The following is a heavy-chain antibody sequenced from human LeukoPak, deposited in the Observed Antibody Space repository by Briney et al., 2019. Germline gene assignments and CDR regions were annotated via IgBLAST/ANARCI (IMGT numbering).Heavy chain of an antibody. CDR2: VSGSGRNT. Sequence: PGGSLRLSCAGSGFTFSNYAMTWVRQAPGKGLEWVSSVSGSGRNTFYPDSVEGRFTISRDNSKDTVYLQMNSLRADDTAVYYCAKGVRGVIDWGQGTLVTVSS. V-gene: IGHV3-23*01. CDR3: AKGVRGVID. J-gene: IGHJ4*02. D-gene: IGHD3-10*02. CDR1: GFTFSNYA.